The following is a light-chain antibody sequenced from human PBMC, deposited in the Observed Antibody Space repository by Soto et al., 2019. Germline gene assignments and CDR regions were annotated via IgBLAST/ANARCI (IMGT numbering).Light chain of an antibody. CDR2: SNN. V-gene: IGLV1-44*01. CDR1: SSNIGSNT. CDR3: AAWDDSLNGWV. J-gene: IGLJ3*02. Sequence: QSVLTQPPSASGSPGQRVTISCSGSSSNIGSNTVYWYQQLPGTAPQLLIYSNNQRLSGVPDRFSGSKSGTSASLAISGLQSEDEADYYCAAWDDSLNGWVFGGGTKLTVL.